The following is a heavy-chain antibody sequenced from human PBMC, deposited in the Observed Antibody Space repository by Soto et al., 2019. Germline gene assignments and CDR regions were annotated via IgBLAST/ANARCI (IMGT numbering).Heavy chain of an antibody. CDR3: ARGTAAAGPYNWFDP. CDR2: ISSSSSTI. Sequence: EVQLVESGGGLVQPRGSLRLSCAASGFTFSSYSMNWVRQAPGKGLEWVSYISSSSSTIYYADSVKGRFTISRDNAKNSLYLQMNSLRAEDTAVYYCARGTAAAGPYNWFDPWGQGPLVTVSS. D-gene: IGHD6-13*01. V-gene: IGHV3-48*01. J-gene: IGHJ5*02. CDR1: GFTFSSYS.